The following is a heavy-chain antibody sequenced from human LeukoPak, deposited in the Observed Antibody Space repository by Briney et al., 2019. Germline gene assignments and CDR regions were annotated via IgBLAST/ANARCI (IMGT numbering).Heavy chain of an antibody. CDR3: LEDSSGR. Sequence: GGSLRLSCTASGVTFSDSAMHWVRQTSGKGLEWVGRIRSKPNNYATAYTASVRGRFTISRDDSKNTVYLHMNSLKTEDTAPYYCLEDSSGRWGQGTLVTVSS. CDR1: GVTFSDSA. CDR2: IRSKPNNYAT. V-gene: IGHV3-73*01. D-gene: IGHD3-22*01. J-gene: IGHJ4*02.